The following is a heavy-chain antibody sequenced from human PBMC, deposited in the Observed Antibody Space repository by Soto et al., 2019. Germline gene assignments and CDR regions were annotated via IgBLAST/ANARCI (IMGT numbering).Heavy chain of an antibody. J-gene: IGHJ6*02. D-gene: IGHD5-18*01. CDR3: ARSSYGLFRRERTYYYYGMDV. Sequence: EVQLVESGGGLVQPGGSLRLSCAASGFTFSSYDMHWVRQATGKGLEWVSAIGTAGDPYYPGSVKGRFTISRENAKNSLYLQMNSLRAGDTAVYYCARSSYGLFRRERTYYYYGMDVWGQGTTVTVSS. V-gene: IGHV3-13*05. CDR2: IGTAGDP. CDR1: GFTFSSYD.